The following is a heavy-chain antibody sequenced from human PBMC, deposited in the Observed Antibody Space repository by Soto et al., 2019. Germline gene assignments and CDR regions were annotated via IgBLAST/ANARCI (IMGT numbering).Heavy chain of an antibody. J-gene: IGHJ5*02. CDR1: GFTFSGSA. Sequence: VSLRLSCAASGFTFSGSAMHWVRQASGKGLEWVGRIRSKANSYATAYAASVKGRFTISRDDSKNTAYLQMNSLKTEDTAVYYCTRHPPYSSPDPGWFDPWGQGTLVTVSS. D-gene: IGHD6-13*01. CDR3: TRHPPYSSPDPGWFDP. V-gene: IGHV3-73*01. CDR2: IRSKANSYAT.